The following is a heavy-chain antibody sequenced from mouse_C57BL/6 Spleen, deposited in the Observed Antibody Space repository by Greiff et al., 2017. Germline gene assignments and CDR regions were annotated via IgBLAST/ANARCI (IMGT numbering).Heavy chain of an antibody. CDR2: IHPNSGST. Sequence: QVQLQQPGAELVKPGASVKLSCKASGYTFTSYWMHWVKQRPGQGLEWIGMIHPNSGSTNYNENFKSKATLTVDKSASTAYMQLSSLTSEDSAVYYCASPLLATDYWGQGTTLTVSS. CDR1: GYTFTSYW. CDR3: ASPLLATDY. V-gene: IGHV1-64*01. D-gene: IGHD1-1*01. J-gene: IGHJ2*01.